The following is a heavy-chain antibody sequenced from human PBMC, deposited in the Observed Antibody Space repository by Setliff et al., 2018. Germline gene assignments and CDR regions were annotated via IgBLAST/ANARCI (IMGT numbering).Heavy chain of an antibody. CDR3: LKGGWGATFHS. Sequence: SVKVSCKASGGTFSSYAISWVRQAPGQGLEWMGGIIPIFGTANYAQKFQGRVTITADESTSTAYMELSSLRAEDTAIYYCLKGGWGATFHSWGQGTLVTVSS. J-gene: IGHJ5*01. D-gene: IGHD1-26*01. CDR1: GGTFSSYA. CDR2: IIPIFGTA. V-gene: IGHV1-69*13.